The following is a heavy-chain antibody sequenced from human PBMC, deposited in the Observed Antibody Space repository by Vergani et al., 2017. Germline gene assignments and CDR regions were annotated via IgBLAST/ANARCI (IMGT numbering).Heavy chain of an antibody. V-gene: IGHV1-46*01. D-gene: IGHD2-21*01. J-gene: IGHJ4*02. CDR3: ARGDRGVDY. CDR1: RYTFTSYY. CDR2: INPNSGNT. Sequence: QEQLVQSGAEVRKPGASVKVSCKASRYTFTSYYMHWVRQAPGQGLEWMGIINPNSGNTNYAQKLQGRVTMTTDTSTSTAYMELRSLRSDDTAVYYCARGDRGVDYWGQGTLVTVSS.